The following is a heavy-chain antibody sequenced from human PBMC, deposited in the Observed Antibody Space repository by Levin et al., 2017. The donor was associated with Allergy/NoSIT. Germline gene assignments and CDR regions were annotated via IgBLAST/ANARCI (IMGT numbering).Heavy chain of an antibody. D-gene: IGHD3-22*01. CDR3: ARDLYNDDSVFGY. V-gene: IGHV1-2*02. CDR1: RYIFSDYF. J-gene: IGHJ4*02. Sequence: VASVKVSCKASRYIFSDYFIHWVRQAPGQGLEWMGWINPHSGDTKYAQEFQGRVTMTWDTSISTAYMELTRLTSDDTAVYYCARDLYNDDSVFGYWGQGTLVNVFS. CDR2: INPHSGDT.